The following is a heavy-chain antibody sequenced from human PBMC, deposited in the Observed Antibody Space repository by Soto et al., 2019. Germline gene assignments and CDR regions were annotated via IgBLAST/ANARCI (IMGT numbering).Heavy chain of an antibody. Sequence: ASVEVSCKASGYTFTGYYIHWVRQAPGQGLEWMGWINPNSGGTNYAQKFQGRVTMTRDTSISTAYMELSRLRSDDTAVYYCARDTYCGGDCYSFRFDPWGQGTMLTV. V-gene: IGHV1-2*02. CDR1: GYTFTGYY. CDR3: ARDTYCGGDCYSFRFDP. J-gene: IGHJ5*02. CDR2: INPNSGGT. D-gene: IGHD2-21*02.